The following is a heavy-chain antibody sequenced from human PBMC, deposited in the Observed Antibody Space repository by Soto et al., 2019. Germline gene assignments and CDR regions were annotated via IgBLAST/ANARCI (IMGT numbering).Heavy chain of an antibody. V-gene: IGHV3-23*01. Sequence: GGSLRLSCAASGFTFSSYAMSWVRQAPGKGLEWVSAISGSGGSTYYADSVKGRFTISRDNSKNTLYLQMNSLRAEDTAVYYCAKVLVVVVVAAHYFDYWGQGTLVTVSS. CDR3: AKVLVVVVVAAHYFDY. J-gene: IGHJ4*02. D-gene: IGHD2-15*01. CDR2: ISGSGGST. CDR1: GFTFSSYA.